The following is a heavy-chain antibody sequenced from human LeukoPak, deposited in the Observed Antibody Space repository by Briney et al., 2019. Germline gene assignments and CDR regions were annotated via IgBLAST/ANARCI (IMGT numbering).Heavy chain of an antibody. Sequence: SETLSLTCAVYGGSFSGYYWNWIRQPPGKGLEWIGEINHSGSTNYNPSLKSRVTISVDTSKNQFSLKLSSVTAADTAVYYCATAYRSSSKFDYWGQGTLVTVSS. CDR2: INHSGST. CDR3: ATAYRSSSKFDY. CDR1: GGSFSGYY. J-gene: IGHJ4*02. V-gene: IGHV4-34*01. D-gene: IGHD6-6*01.